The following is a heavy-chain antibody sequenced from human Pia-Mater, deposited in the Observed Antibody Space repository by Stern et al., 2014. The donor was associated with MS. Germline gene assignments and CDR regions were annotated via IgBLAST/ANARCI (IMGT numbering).Heavy chain of an antibody. Sequence: VQLEQSGGGLVKPGGSLRLSCAASGFTFSDYYMSWIRKAPGKGLEWVSSISSSGSSIYYADSVKGRFTISRDNAKNSLYLQMNSLRAEDTAVYYCARSHSKWLVHDAFDIWGQGTMVSVSS. J-gene: IGHJ3*02. CDR1: GFTFSDYY. D-gene: IGHD6-19*01. CDR2: ISSSGSSI. CDR3: ARSHSKWLVHDAFDI. V-gene: IGHV3-11*01.